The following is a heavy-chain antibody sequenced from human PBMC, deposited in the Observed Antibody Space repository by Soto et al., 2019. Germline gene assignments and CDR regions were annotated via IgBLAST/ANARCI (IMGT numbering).Heavy chain of an antibody. CDR2: INPSGGST. V-gene: IGHV1-46*03. J-gene: IGHJ5*02. CDR1: GYTFTSYY. CDR3: AIMVRGDHNWFDP. D-gene: IGHD3-10*01. Sequence: ASVKVSCKASGYTFTSYYMHWLLQAPGQGLEWMGIINPSGGSTSYAQKFQGRVTMTRDTSTSTVYMELSSLRSEDTAVYYCAIMVRGDHNWFDPWGQGTLVTVSS.